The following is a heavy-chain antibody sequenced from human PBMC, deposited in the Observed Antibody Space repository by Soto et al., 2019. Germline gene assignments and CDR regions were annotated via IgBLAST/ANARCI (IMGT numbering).Heavy chain of an antibody. J-gene: IGHJ4*02. CDR3: AKDPRKYDILTGPLTGY. CDR1: GFTFSSYA. D-gene: IGHD3-9*01. Sequence: PGGSLRLSCAASGFTFSSYAMSWVRQAPWKGLEWVSAISGSGGSTYYADSVKGRFAISRDNSKNTLYLQMNSLRAEDTAVYYCAKDPRKYDILTGPLTGYWGPGTLVTVSS. V-gene: IGHV3-23*01. CDR2: ISGSGGST.